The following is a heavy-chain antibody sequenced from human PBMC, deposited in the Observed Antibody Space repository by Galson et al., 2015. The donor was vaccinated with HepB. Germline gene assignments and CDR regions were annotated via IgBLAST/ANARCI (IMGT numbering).Heavy chain of an antibody. Sequence: SLRLSCAASGFTFSSYAMSWVRQAPGKGLGWVSAISGSGGSTYYADSVKGRFTISRDNSKNTLYLQMNSLRAEDTAVYYCARVEVGTPVTTWGYFDYWGQGTLVTVSS. J-gene: IGHJ4*02. CDR2: ISGSGGST. V-gene: IGHV3-23*01. CDR1: GFTFSSYA. CDR3: ARVEVGTPVTTWGYFDY. D-gene: IGHD4-17*01.